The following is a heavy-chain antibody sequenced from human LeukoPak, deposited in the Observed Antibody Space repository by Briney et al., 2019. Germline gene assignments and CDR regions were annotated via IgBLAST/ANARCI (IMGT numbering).Heavy chain of an antibody. CDR2: IYYSGST. CDR1: RGSISSYY. D-gene: IGHD6-19*01. CDR3: ASTRLGQWLVYYFDY. V-gene: IGHV4-59*01. Sequence: SETLSLTCIVSRGSISSYYWSWVRQPPGKGLEWIGYIYYSGSTNYNPSLKSRVTISVDTSKNQFSLKLSSVTAADTAVYYCASTRLGQWLVYYFDYWGQGTLVTVSS. J-gene: IGHJ4*02.